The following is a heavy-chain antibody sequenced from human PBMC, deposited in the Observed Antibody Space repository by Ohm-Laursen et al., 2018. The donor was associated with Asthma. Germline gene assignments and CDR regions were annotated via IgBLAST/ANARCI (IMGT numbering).Heavy chain of an antibody. Sequence: GSLRLSCSASGFTFSSYAMSWVRQAPGKGLEWVSAISGSGGSTYYADSVKGRFTISRDNSKNTLYLQMNSLRAEDTAVYYCAKDYYDSSGYYFNEKYYFDYWGQGTLVTVSS. CDR3: AKDYYDSSGYYFNEKYYFDY. CDR1: GFTFSSYA. J-gene: IGHJ4*02. V-gene: IGHV3-23*01. D-gene: IGHD3-22*01. CDR2: ISGSGGST.